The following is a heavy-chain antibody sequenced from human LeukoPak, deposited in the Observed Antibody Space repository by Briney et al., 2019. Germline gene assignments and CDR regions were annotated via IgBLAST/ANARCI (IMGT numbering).Heavy chain of an antibody. V-gene: IGHV1-2*02. D-gene: IGHD6-13*01. CDR2: INPNSGGT. J-gene: IGHJ5*02. CDR1: GYTFTDYY. Sequence: ASVKVSCKASGYTFTDYYMHWVRQAPGQGLEWMGWINPNSGGTNYAQKFQGRVTMTRDRSISTAYMELRRLTSDDMAVYYCAKGGDSSSWYNWFDPWGQGTLVTVSS. CDR3: AKGGDSSSWYNWFDP.